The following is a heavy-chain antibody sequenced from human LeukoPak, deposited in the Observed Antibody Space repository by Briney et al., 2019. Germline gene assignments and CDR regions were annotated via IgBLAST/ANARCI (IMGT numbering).Heavy chain of an antibody. CDR1: GFTFSSYW. Sequence: GGSLRLSCAASGFTFSSYWMSWVRQAPGKGLEWVANIKQDGSEKYYVDFVKGRFTISRDNAKNSLYLQMNSLRAEDTAVYYCAKDAYQSSSWYGGHDYWGQGTLVTVSS. CDR2: IKQDGSEK. CDR3: AKDAYQSSSWYGGHDY. V-gene: IGHV3-7*03. D-gene: IGHD6-13*01. J-gene: IGHJ4*02.